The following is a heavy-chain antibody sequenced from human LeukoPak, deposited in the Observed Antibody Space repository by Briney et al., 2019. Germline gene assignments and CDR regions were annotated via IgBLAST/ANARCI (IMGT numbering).Heavy chain of an antibody. V-gene: IGHV3-23*01. Sequence: GGSLRLSCAASGFTFSSYVMSWVRQAPGKRLEWVSGISGSGGSIYYADSVKGRFTISRDSSKNTLNLQMNSLRAEDTAVYYCAKHGDTAMWLDYWGQGTLVTVSS. D-gene: IGHD5-18*01. J-gene: IGHJ4*02. CDR2: ISGSGGSI. CDR3: AKHGDTAMWLDY. CDR1: GFTFSSYV.